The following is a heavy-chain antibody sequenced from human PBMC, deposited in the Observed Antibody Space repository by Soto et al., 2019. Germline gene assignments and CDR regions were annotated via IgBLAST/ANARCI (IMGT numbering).Heavy chain of an antibody. V-gene: IGHV5-51*07. Sequence: AAEQRSEERCGGRVTSSWWVSVHQMPGKGLEWMGTIYPGDSETRYSPSFKGQVTISVDKSTSTAYLQWRGLKASDTAMYYCARRYSAHYSDYWGQGISVSVSS. J-gene: IGHJ4*02. D-gene: IGHD5-18*01. CDR1: GGRVTSSW. CDR3: ARRYSAHYSDY. CDR2: IYPGDSET.